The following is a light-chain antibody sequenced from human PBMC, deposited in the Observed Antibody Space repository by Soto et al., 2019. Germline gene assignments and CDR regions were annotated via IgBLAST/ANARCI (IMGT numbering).Light chain of an antibody. CDR1: SSDIGGFDF. CDR3: SSFRRGNTEVV. V-gene: IGLV2-14*03. CDR2: DVN. J-gene: IGLJ3*02. Sequence: QSALTQPASVSGSPGQSITIPCTGTSSDIGGFDFVSWYQQHPGKAPKLMIFDVNNRPSGVSDRFSGSKSGSTASLTISGLQAEDEADYYCSSFRRGNTEVVFGGGTKVTVI.